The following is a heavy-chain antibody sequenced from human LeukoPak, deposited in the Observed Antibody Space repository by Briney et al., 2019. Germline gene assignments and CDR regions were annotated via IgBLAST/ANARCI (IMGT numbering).Heavy chain of an antibody. V-gene: IGHV3-53*01. Sequence: GGSLRLSCAASGFTVSSNYMSWVRQAPGKGLEWVSVIYSGGSTYYADSVKGRFTISRDNSKNTLYLQMNSLRAEDTAVYCCAREDGSGSDAFDIWGQGTMVTVSS. J-gene: IGHJ3*02. CDR2: IYSGGST. CDR1: GFTVSSNY. CDR3: AREDGSGSDAFDI. D-gene: IGHD3-10*01.